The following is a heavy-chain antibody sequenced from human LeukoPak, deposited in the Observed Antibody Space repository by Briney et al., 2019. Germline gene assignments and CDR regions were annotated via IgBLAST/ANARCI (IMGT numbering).Heavy chain of an antibody. CDR3: ARVNPAVRAFDY. CDR2: IYHSGST. V-gene: IGHV4-30-2*01. Sequence: PSQTLSLTCAVSGGSISSGGYSWSWIRQPPGKGLEWIGYIYHSGSTYYNPSLKSRVTISVDRSKNQFSLKLSSVTAADTAVYYCARVNPAVRAFDYSGQGTLVTVSS. CDR1: GGSISSGGYS. J-gene: IGHJ4*02. D-gene: IGHD2-2*01.